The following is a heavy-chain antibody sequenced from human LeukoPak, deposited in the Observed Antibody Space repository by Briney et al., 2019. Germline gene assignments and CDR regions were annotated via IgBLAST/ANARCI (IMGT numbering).Heavy chain of an antibody. J-gene: IGHJ4*02. CDR1: GFTFSRYG. Sequence: GGSLRLSCVASGFTFSRYGMHWVRQAPGKGLEWVALIWYDGSNICYADSVKGRFTISRDNSKNALYLQMNSLSAEDTAVYYCATVRPFDYWGQGTLVTVSS. V-gene: IGHV3-33*01. D-gene: IGHD3-22*01. CDR2: IWYDGSNI. CDR3: ATVRPFDY.